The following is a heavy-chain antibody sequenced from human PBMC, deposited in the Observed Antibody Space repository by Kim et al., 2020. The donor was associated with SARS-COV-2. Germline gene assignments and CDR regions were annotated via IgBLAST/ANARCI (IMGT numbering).Heavy chain of an antibody. CDR3: SRARGYYYGSGGNY. Sequence: YADPVKGRSTISRDNPRNTLYLQMDGLRAEDTAVYYCSRARGYYYGSGGNYWGQGTLVTVSP. D-gene: IGHD3-10*01. J-gene: IGHJ4*02. V-gene: IGHV3-23*01.